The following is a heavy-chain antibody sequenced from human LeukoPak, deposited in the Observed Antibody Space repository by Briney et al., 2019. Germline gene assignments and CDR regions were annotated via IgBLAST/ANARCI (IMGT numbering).Heavy chain of an antibody. J-gene: IGHJ6*03. V-gene: IGHV4-38-2*02. CDR3: ARLSQFGVLRFSYYMDV. D-gene: IGHD3-3*01. CDR2: IYHSGST. CDR1: GYSISSGYY. Sequence: PSETLSLTCTVSGYSISSGYYWGWIRQPPGKGLEWIGSIYHSGSTYYNPSLKSRVTISVDTSKNQFALKLSSVTAADTAVYYCARLSQFGVLRFSYYMDVWGKGTTVTVSS.